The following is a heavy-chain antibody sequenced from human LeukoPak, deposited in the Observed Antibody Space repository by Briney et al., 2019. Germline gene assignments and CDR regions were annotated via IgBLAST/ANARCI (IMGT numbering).Heavy chain of an antibody. CDR2: VNPSGGST. D-gene: IGHD4-23*01. Sequence: ASVKVSCKTSGYSFTNYYIHWVRQAPGQGLEWMGIVNPSGGSTTYAQEFQGRVTMTRDTSTSTVYMDLSSLRSDDTAVYFCARGGRMTTVVTYYFDCWGQGTLVTVSS. CDR3: ARGGRMTTVVTYYFDC. J-gene: IGHJ4*02. V-gene: IGHV1-46*01. CDR1: GYSFTNYY.